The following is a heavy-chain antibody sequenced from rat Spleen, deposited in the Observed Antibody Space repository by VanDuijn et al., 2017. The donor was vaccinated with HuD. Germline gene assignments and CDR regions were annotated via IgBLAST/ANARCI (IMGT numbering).Heavy chain of an antibody. D-gene: IGHD2-2*01. V-gene: IGHV5-29*01. Sequence: EVQLVESDGGLVQPGRSLKLSCAASGFTFSDYYMAWVRQAPTKGLEWVARISYDGGRNFYRDSVKGRFTISRDNAKSSLYLQMDSLRSEDTATYYCARAGYLRDWYFDFWGPGTMVTVSS. J-gene: IGHJ1*01. CDR3: ARAGYLRDWYFDF. CDR1: GFTFSDYY. CDR2: ISYDGGRN.